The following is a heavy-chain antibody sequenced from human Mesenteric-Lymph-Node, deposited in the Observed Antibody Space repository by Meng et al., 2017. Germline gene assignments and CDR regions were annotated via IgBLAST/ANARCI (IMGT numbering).Heavy chain of an antibody. CDR1: GTAISSGNW. J-gene: IGHJ4*02. Sequence: PSATLSLTCVVAGTAISSGNWWNWVRQPPGKGLEWIWDIYHSGSTNYNPSLKSRVTISVDKSKNQFSLQLSSVTAADTAMYYCARGGGCSSSSCDLDYWGQGVLVTVSS. D-gene: IGHD2-2*01. CDR3: ARGGGCSSSSCDLDY. CDR2: IYHSGST. V-gene: IGHV4-4*02.